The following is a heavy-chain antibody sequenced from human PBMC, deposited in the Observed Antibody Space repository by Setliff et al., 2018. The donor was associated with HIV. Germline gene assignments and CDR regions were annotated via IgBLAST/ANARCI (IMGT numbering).Heavy chain of an antibody. V-gene: IGHV3-30*04. J-gene: IGHJ4*02. CDR2: ISYDGSNE. CDR3: ARARTGVTMVRGAMSF. Sequence: GESLKISCAASGFSFSTYAMHWVRQAPGKGLEWVSVISYDGSNESYADSVKGRFTISRDNSKNTLYLQMNSLGPEDTAVYYCARARTGVTMVRGAMSFWGQGTLVTVSS. D-gene: IGHD3-10*01. CDR1: GFSFSTYA.